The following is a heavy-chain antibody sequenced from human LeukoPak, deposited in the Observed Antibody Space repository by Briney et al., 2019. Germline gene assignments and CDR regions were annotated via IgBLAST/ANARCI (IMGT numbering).Heavy chain of an antibody. Sequence: SETLSLTCTVSGGSVSSGSYYWSWIRQPPGKGLEWIGYIYYSGSTNYNPSLKSRVTISVDTSKNQFSLKLSSVTAADTAVYYCARVQGSFDYWGQGTLVTVSS. D-gene: IGHD2-15*01. J-gene: IGHJ4*02. CDR2: IYYSGST. V-gene: IGHV4-61*01. CDR1: GGSVSSGSYY. CDR3: ARVQGSFDY.